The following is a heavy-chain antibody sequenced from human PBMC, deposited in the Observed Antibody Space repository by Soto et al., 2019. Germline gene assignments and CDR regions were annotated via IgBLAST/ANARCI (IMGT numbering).Heavy chain of an antibody. J-gene: IGHJ6*02. CDR1: GFTFSSYS. D-gene: IGHD6-19*01. CDR2: ISSSSSTI. V-gene: IGHV3-48*01. Sequence: GGSLRLACAASGFTFSSYSMNWVRQAPGKGLEWVSYISSSSSTIYYADSVKGRFTISRDNAKNSLYLQMNSLRAEDTAVYYCARDFAAVAGTLFLRLAWKSERYDYYHYGMDVWGQGTTVTVSS. CDR3: ARDFAAVAGTLFLRLAWKSERYDYYHYGMDV.